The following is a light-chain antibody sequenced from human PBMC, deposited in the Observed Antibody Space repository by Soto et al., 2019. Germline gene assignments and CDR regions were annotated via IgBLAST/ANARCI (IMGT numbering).Light chain of an antibody. J-gene: IGKJ1*01. V-gene: IGKV3-15*01. Sequence: EIVMTQSPATLSVSPGERATLSCRASQSVSSNLAWYQQKPGQAPRLLIYGASTRATGIPARFSGSGSGTEFTLIISSLQSEDFAVYYCQQYNNWPLLFGQGTKV. CDR2: GAS. CDR3: QQYNNWPLL. CDR1: QSVSSN.